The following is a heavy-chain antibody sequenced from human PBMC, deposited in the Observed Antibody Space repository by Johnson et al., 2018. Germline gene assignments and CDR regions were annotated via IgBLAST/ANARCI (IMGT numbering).Heavy chain of an antibody. CDR3: AKDSGYLYGLDV. CDR1: TFTXDDXT. Sequence: QPGGSLRLSCEAXTFTXDDXTMHWVRQAPGKGLEWVSLISWHGTCYADSVQGPLPISRDNSKNSLYLQMNSLRTEDTALYSCAKDSGYLYGLDVWGQGTTV. D-gene: IGHD3-22*01. V-gene: IGHV3-43*01. J-gene: IGHJ6*02. CDR2: ISWHGT.